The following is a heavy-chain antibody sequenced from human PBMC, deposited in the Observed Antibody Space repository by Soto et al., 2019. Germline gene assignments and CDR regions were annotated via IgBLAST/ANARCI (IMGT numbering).Heavy chain of an antibody. CDR3: AKGVRSSYYYMDV. D-gene: IGHD6-13*01. Sequence: GGSLRLSCAASGFTFSSYGMHWVRQAPGKGLEWVAVISYDGSNKYYADSVKGRFTISRDNSKNTLYLQMNSLRAEDTAVYYCAKGVRSSYYYMDVWGKGTTVTVSS. CDR1: GFTFSSYG. J-gene: IGHJ6*03. CDR2: ISYDGSNK. V-gene: IGHV3-30*18.